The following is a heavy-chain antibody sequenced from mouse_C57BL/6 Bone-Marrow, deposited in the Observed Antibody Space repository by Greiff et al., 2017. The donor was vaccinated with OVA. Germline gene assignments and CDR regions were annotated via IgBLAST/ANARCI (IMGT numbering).Heavy chain of an antibody. D-gene: IGHD2-1*01. CDR3: ARDPLMVTTKDWYFDV. CDR2: INYDGSST. CDR1: GFTFSDYY. Sequence: DVKLVESEGGLVQPGSSMKLSCTASGFTFSDYYMAWVRQVPEKGLEWVANINYDGSSTYYLDSLKSRFIISRDNAKNILYLQMSSLKSEDTATYYCARDPLMVTTKDWYFDVWGTGTTVTVSS. J-gene: IGHJ1*03. V-gene: IGHV5-16*01.